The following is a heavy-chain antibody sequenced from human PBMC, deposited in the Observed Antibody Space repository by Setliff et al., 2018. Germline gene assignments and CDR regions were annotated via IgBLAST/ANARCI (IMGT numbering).Heavy chain of an antibody. CDR1: GFTFDDYT. D-gene: IGHD1-7*01. CDR3: AKPRPGTTSEPSDY. J-gene: IGHJ4*02. Sequence: LRLSCAASGFTFDDYTMHWARQGPGKGLEWVSLITRDGDSTYYVDSVRGRFTISRDNSKNTLNLQMNSLRDEDTAVYYCAKPRPGTTSEPSDYWGQGTLVTVSS. V-gene: IGHV3-43*01. CDR2: ITRDGDST.